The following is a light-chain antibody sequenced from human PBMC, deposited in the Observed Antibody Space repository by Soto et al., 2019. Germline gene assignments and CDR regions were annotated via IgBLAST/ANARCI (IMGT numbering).Light chain of an antibody. Sequence: QSVLTQPPSVSAAPGQKVTRSCSGSSSNIGENFVSWYQHIPGTAPKLVIHDTSGRPSGLPDRFSGSKSGTSAILGITVLQTGDEATYYCWTWDASLSAGVFGGGTKRTVL. V-gene: IGLV1-51*01. CDR2: DTS. CDR1: SSNIGENF. J-gene: IGLJ3*02. CDR3: WTWDASLSAGV.